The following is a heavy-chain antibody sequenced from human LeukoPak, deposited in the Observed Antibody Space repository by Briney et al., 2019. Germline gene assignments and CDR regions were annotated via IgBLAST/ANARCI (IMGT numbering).Heavy chain of an antibody. CDR2: ISCSDGTT. J-gene: IGHJ4*02. V-gene: IGHV3-23*01. Sequence: GGSLRLSCAASGFTFSNSAMSWVRQAPGKGLEWVSGISCSDGTTYYADSVKGRFTISRDNSKNTLYLQMNSLRAEDTAVYYCAKASPYYYGSGSSPLDYWGQGTLVTVSS. D-gene: IGHD3-10*01. CDR3: AKASPYYYGSGSSPLDY. CDR1: GFTFSNSA.